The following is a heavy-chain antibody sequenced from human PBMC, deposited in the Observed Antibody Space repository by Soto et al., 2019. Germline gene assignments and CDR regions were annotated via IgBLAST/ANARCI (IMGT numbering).Heavy chain of an antibody. V-gene: IGHV4-31*03. D-gene: IGHD2-8*01. CDR1: GGYISSGGNY. Sequence: QVQLQESGPGLVKPSQTLSLTCSVSGGYISSGGNYWSWIRQHPGKGLEWIGFIYYTGHTKYNAALKSRVNISGDMSQNQFSLTLTSVTAADPAVYYCAREDINESFFDSWGPGILVTVSS. CDR2: IYYTGHT. J-gene: IGHJ4*02. CDR3: AREDINESFFDS.